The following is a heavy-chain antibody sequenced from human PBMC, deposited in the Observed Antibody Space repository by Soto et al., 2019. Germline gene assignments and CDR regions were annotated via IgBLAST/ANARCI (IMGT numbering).Heavy chain of an antibody. CDR2: LYYSGNT. V-gene: IGHV4-59*01. CDR1: GAPISTYY. CDR3: ARGGSEGGLDV. J-gene: IGHJ6*02. Sequence: PSETLSLTCTVSGAPISTYYWTWIRQAPGKGLEWIGYLYYSGNTNYNPSLKSRVTMSVDTSKNHFYLTLTSATAADTAVYFCARGGSEGGLDVWGQGTTVTVSS. D-gene: IGHD3-10*01.